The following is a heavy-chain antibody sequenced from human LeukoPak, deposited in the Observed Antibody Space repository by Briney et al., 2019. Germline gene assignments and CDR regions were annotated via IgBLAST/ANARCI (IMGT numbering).Heavy chain of an antibody. V-gene: IGHV1-69*13. CDR2: IIPIFGTA. CDR3: AREFRYCSGGSCYREVLPDY. Sequence: SVKLSCKASGGTFSSYAISWVRQAPGQGLEWMGGIIPIFGTANYAQKFQGRVTITADESTSTAYMELSSLRSEDTAVYYCAREFRYCSGGSCYREVLPDYWGQGTLVTVSS. CDR1: GGTFSSYA. J-gene: IGHJ4*02. D-gene: IGHD2-15*01.